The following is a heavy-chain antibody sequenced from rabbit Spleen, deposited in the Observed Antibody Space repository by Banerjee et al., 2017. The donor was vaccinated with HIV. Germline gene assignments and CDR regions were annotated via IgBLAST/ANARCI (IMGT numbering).Heavy chain of an antibody. D-gene: IGHD8-1*01. CDR3: TRDGAGGSYFAL. J-gene: IGHJ4*01. CDR2: IYTGRGGT. V-gene: IGHV1S7*01. CDR1: GFDFSSYS. Sequence: QLEETGGGLVQPGGSLTLSCKTSGFDFSSYSMSWVRQAPGKGLEWIGAIYTGRGGTDYANWVNGRFTISRENAQNTVFLQMTSLTAADTATYFCTRDGAGGSYFALWGPGTLVTVS.